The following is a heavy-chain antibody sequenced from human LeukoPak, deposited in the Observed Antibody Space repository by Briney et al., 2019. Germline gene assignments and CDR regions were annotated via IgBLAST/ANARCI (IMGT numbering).Heavy chain of an antibody. CDR1: GYTFTGYY. J-gene: IGHJ4*02. Sequence: ASAKVSCKASGYTFTGYYLHWVRQAPGQGLEWMGWINPNSGGTNYAQKLQGRVTMTTDTSTSTAYMELRSLRSDDTAVYYCARDRWTYYYDSSGRCDYWGQGTLVAVSS. V-gene: IGHV1-2*02. CDR2: INPNSGGT. D-gene: IGHD3-22*01. CDR3: ARDRWTYYYDSSGRCDY.